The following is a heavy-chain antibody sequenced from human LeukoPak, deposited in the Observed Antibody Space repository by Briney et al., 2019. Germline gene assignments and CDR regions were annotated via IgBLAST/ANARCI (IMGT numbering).Heavy chain of an antibody. CDR3: TRRAYCGGDCYDY. V-gene: IGHV3-73*01. CDR2: IRSKANSYAT. CDR1: GFTFSGSA. Sequence: PGGSLRLSCAASGFTFSGSAMHWVRQASGKGLEWVGRIRSKANSYATAYAASVKGRFTISRDDSKNTAYLQMNSLKTEDTAVYYCTRRAYCGGDCYDYWGQGTLVTVSS. J-gene: IGHJ4*02. D-gene: IGHD2-21*01.